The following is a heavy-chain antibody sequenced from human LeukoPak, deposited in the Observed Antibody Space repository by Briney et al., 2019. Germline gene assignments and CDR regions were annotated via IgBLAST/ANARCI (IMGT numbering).Heavy chain of an antibody. Sequence: GGSLRLSCAASGFTFSGSAMHWVRQASGKGLEWVGRIRTKPNNYATAYAASVTGRFTISRDDSKKMAYLQMNSPKTEDTAVYYCSTYSGTSFKFFFDYWGQGTPVTVSS. CDR3: STYSGTSFKFFFDY. CDR1: GFTFSGSA. J-gene: IGHJ4*02. V-gene: IGHV3-73*01. D-gene: IGHD1-26*01. CDR2: IRTKPNNYAT.